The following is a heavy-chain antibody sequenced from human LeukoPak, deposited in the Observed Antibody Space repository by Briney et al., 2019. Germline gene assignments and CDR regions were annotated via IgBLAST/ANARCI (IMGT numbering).Heavy chain of an antibody. V-gene: IGHV3-23*01. Sequence: PGGSLRLSCAASGFTFSSYAMSWVRQVPGKGLEWVSTISDGGGSTYYADSVKGRFTISRDNSKNTLYLQTNSLRAEDTAVYYCTKGEQPWLVPAPFDFWGQGTLVTVSS. CDR2: ISDGGGST. J-gene: IGHJ4*02. CDR3: TKGEQPWLVPAPFDF. D-gene: IGHD1/OR15-1a*01. CDR1: GFTFSSYA.